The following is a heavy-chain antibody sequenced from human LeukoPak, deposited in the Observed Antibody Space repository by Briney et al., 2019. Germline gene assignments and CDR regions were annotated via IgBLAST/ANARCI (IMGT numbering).Heavy chain of an antibody. CDR1: GFTFSSYA. D-gene: IGHD6-19*01. Sequence: AGGSLRLSCAASGFTFSSYAMSWVRQAPGKGLEWASAISGSGGSTYYADSVKGRFTISRDNSKNTLYLQMNSLRAEDTAVYYCAKVRSGGWYYFDYWGQGTLVTVSS. CDR2: ISGSGGST. V-gene: IGHV3-23*01. J-gene: IGHJ4*02. CDR3: AKVRSGGWYYFDY.